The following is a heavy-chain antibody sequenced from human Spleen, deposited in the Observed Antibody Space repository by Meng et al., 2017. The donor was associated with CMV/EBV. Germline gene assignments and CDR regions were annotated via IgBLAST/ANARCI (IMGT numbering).Heavy chain of an antibody. V-gene: IGHV4-34*01. Sequence: GSLRLYCAVSGGSLTDYYWSWIRQSPDKGLEWIGDISHSGSTNYVPSLKSRVTISVDTSNSQFSLKLTSVTAADTAVYYCARGRTDFDSWGQGSQVTVSS. CDR1: GGSLTDYY. D-gene: IGHD1-1*01. J-gene: IGHJ4*02. CDR3: ARGRTDFDS. CDR2: ISHSGST.